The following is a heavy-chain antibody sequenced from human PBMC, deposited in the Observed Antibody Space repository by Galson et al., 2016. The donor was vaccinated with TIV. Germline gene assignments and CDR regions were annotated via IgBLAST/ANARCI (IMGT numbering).Heavy chain of an antibody. J-gene: IGHJ4*02. V-gene: IGHV3-11*06. CDR2: TSNTGSLK. Sequence: SLRLSCAASGFIVDDNYMTWIRQAPGKGLEWVSSTSNTGSLKHYPDSLKGQFTISRDNARNSVFLQMNSLRAEDTAVYYCARDHPQGWGFDCWGQGTLVTVSS. CDR3: ARDHPQGWGFDC. CDR1: GFIVDDNY. D-gene: IGHD7-27*01.